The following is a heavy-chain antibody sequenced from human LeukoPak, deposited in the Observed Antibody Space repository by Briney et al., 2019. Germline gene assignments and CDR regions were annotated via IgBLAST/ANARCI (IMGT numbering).Heavy chain of an antibody. Sequence: PGGSLRLSCAASGFSFSSYSMKWVRQAPGKGLEWVSSISSSSNYIYYADSVKGRFTISRDNAKNSLYLQMNGLRAEDTAVYYCARIPITMIVAGDAFDIWGQGTMDTVSS. CDR1: GFSFSSYS. CDR3: ARIPITMIVAGDAFDI. CDR2: ISSSSNYI. J-gene: IGHJ3*02. D-gene: IGHD3-22*01. V-gene: IGHV3-21*01.